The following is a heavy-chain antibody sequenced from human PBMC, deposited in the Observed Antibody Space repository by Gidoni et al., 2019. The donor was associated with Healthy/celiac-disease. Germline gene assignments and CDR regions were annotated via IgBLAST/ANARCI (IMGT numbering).Heavy chain of an antibody. CDR1: GGSISSYS. CDR3: ARAYVIAVAGTAPGGVFDY. J-gene: IGHJ4*02. CDR2: IYYSGST. Sequence: QVQLQESGPGLVKPSETLSLTCTVSGGSISSYSWSWIRQPPGKGLEWIGYIYYSGSTNYNPSLKSRVTISVDTSKNQFSLKLSSVTAADTAVYYCARAYVIAVAGTAPGGVFDYWGQGTLVTVSS. D-gene: IGHD6-19*01. V-gene: IGHV4-59*01.